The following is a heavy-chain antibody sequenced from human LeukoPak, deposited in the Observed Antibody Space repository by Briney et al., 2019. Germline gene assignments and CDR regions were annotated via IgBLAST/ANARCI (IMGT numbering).Heavy chain of an antibody. CDR1: RFTFGGYA. V-gene: IGHV3-49*03. D-gene: IGHD6-19*01. J-gene: IGHJ4*02. CDR3: TRALAVPGDNYFDY. Sequence: PGGSLRLSCTASRFTFGGYAMSWFRQAPGKGLEWVGFIRSKAYGGTTEYAASVKGRFTISTDDSKSIAYLQMNSLKTEDTAVCYYTRALAVPGDNYFDYWGQGTLVTVSS. CDR2: IRSKAYGGTT.